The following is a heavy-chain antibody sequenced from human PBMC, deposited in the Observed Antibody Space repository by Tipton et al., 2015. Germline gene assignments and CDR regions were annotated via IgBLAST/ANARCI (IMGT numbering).Heavy chain of an antibody. CDR3: ARSLLEIFGVVQPGRFDP. CDR1: GGTFGTFG. V-gene: IGHV1-69*01. CDR2: IIPIFGSP. J-gene: IGHJ5*02. Sequence: QSGAEVKRPGSSVRVSCEASGGTFGTFGITWVRQVPGQGFEWMGGIIPIFGSPNYAQKFQGRVTITADESTSTAHMELNSLKFEDTAVYYCARSLLEIFGVVQPGRFDPWGQGTLVTVSS. D-gene: IGHD3-3*01.